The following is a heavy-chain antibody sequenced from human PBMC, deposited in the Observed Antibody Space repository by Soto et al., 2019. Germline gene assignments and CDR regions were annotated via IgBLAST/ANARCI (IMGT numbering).Heavy chain of an antibody. D-gene: IGHD1-7*01. CDR3: ARESRGTYYY. J-gene: IGHJ4*02. CDR1: GFSFSNYV. V-gene: IGHV3-64*02. Sequence: PGGSLRLSCAASGFSFSNYVMHWVRQAPGKGLEYVSAISSDGGSTYYADSVAGRFTISRDNSKNTLYLQMGSLRTEDMAVYYCARESRGTYYYWGPGTLVTVS. CDR2: ISSDGGST.